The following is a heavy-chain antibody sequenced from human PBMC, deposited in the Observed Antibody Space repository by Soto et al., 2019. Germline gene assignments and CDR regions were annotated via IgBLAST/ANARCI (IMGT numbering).Heavy chain of an antibody. CDR1: GGSISSYY. CDR2: IYYSGST. Sequence: SETLSLTCTVSGGSISSYYWSWIRQPPGKGLEWIGYIYYSGSTNYSPSLRSRVTISVDTSKSQFSLELSSVTAADTAVYYCARDGKVSGSATHWFDPWGQGIPVTVSS. V-gene: IGHV4-59*01. J-gene: IGHJ5*02. D-gene: IGHD1-26*01. CDR3: ARDGKVSGSATHWFDP.